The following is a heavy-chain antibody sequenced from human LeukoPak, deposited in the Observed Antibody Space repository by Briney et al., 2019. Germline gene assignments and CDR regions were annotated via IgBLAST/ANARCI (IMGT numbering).Heavy chain of an antibody. CDR2: IYSGGST. CDR1: VFTVNSNY. J-gene: IGHJ5*02. D-gene: IGHD6-19*01. CDR3: ARDLRSNGCRGWFDP. Sequence: GGCLRLSCVASVFTVNSNYMSWVRQAPGKGLEWVSLIYSGGSTYYADSVKGRFTVSRDDSKNTLYLQMNSLRVEDTAVYYCARDLRSNGCRGWFDPWGQGTLVTVSS. V-gene: IGHV3-53*01.